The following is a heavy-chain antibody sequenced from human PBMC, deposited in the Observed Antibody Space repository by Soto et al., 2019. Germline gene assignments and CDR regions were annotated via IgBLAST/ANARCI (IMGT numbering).Heavy chain of an antibody. D-gene: IGHD2-21*01. CDR3: ARGNSTVNIF. V-gene: IGHV3-48*03. J-gene: IGHJ4*02. CDR2: ITSSGSTI. Sequence: GGSLRLSCAASGFTFYNYEMNWVRQAPGKGLEWIAYITSSGSTIYYADSVKGRFAISRDNTKNSLFLQMDSLRAEDTAVYYCARGNSTVNIFWGQGTRVTVSS. CDR1: GFTFYNYE.